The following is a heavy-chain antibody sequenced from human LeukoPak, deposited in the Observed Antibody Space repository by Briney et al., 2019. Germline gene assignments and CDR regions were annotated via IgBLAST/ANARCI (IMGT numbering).Heavy chain of an antibody. CDR2: INHSGST. CDR3: ARAARQGFTMIVVPFFYFDL. V-gene: IGHV4-31*03. Sequence: PSETLSLTCTVSGGSISSGASDWGWIRQHPKRGLEWVGYINHSGSTYYNPSLGSRVTMSVDTSKNQFSLKLNSVTAADSAVYYCARAARQGFTMIVVPFFYFDLWGRGTLVTVSS. CDR1: GGSISSGASD. D-gene: IGHD3-22*01. J-gene: IGHJ2*01.